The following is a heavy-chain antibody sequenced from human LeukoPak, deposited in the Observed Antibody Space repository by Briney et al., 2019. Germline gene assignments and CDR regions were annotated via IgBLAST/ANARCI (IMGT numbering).Heavy chain of an antibody. CDR2: IKQDGSEK. CDR1: GFTFSSYW. J-gene: IGHJ5*02. Sequence: GGSLRLSCAASGFTFSSYWMSWVRQAPGKGLEWVANIKQDGSEKYYVDSVKGRFTISRDNAKNSLYLQMNSLRAEDTAVYYCARGTLLWFGGSHNWFDPWGQGTLVTVSS. D-gene: IGHD3-10*01. V-gene: IGHV3-7*03. CDR3: ARGTLLWFGGSHNWFDP.